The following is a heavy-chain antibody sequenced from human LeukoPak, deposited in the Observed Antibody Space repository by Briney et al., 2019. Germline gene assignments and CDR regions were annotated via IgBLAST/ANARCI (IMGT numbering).Heavy chain of an antibody. Sequence: SETLSLTCTVSGGSISSYYWSWIRQPPGKGLEWIGYIYYSGSTNYNPSLKSRVTISVDTSKNQFSLKLSSVTAADTAVYYCARVSPDYYGSGSNSSGSIDYWGQGTLVTVSS. CDR1: GGSISSYY. CDR2: IYYSGST. D-gene: IGHD3-10*01. J-gene: IGHJ4*02. V-gene: IGHV4-59*01. CDR3: ARVSPDYYGSGSNSSGSIDY.